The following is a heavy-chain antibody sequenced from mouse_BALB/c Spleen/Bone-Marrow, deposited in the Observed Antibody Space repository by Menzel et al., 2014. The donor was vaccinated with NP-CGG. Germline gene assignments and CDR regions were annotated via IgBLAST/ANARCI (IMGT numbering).Heavy chain of an antibody. CDR3: AEMGLRSWFAY. V-gene: IGHV2-5-1*01. Sequence: QVQLQQPGPSLVQPSQSLSITCTVSGFSLTSYGVHWVRQSPGKGLEWLGVIWKGGSADYNAAFMSRLSITKDNSKSQVFFKMNSLQADGTAIYYCAEMGLRSWFAYWGQGTLVTVSA. CDR2: IWKGGSA. CDR1: GFSLTSYG. J-gene: IGHJ3*01. D-gene: IGHD2-2*01.